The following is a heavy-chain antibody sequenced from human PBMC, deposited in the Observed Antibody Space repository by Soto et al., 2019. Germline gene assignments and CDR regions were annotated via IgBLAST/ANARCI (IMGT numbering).Heavy chain of an antibody. CDR2: INANSGGA. CDR1: GYTFTGYY. Sequence: QVQLVQSGAEVKKPGASVRVSCKGLGYTFTGYYIHWIRQAPGQGLEWLAWINANSGGASHAQKFQGRVTMTRDTSMSTVYMELSRLTSDDTAVYYCAREKIVAGFYYGLDVWGQGTTVTVSS. V-gene: IGHV1-2*02. CDR3: AREKIVAGFYYGLDV. D-gene: IGHD5-12*01. J-gene: IGHJ6*02.